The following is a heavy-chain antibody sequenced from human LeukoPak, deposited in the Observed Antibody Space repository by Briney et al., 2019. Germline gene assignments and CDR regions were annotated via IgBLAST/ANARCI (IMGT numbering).Heavy chain of an antibody. CDR2: MNPNSGNT. D-gene: IGHD3-3*01. V-gene: IGHV1-8*01. CDR1: GYTFTSYD. CDR3: ARGLSDFWSGYYHFDY. Sequence: ASVEVSCKASGYTFTSYDINWVRQATGQGLEWMGWMNPNSGNTGYAQKFQGRVTMTRNTSISTAYMELSSLRSEDTAVYYCARGLSDFWSGYYHFDYWGQGTLVTVSS. J-gene: IGHJ4*02.